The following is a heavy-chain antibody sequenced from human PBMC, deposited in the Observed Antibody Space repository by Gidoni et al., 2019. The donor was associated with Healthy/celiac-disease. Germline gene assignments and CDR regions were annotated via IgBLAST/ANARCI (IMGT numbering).Heavy chain of an antibody. D-gene: IGHD5-12*01. J-gene: IGHJ4*02. CDR3: AKAQLDIVATITGGFDY. V-gene: IGHV3-9*01. Sequence: EVQLVESGGGWVQPGRSLRLSCAASGFPFDDYAMHWVRQAPGKGLEWVSGISWNSGSIGYADAVKGRFTISRDNAKNSLYLQMNSLRAEDTALYYCAKAQLDIVATITGGFDYWGQGTLVTVSS. CDR1: GFPFDDYA. CDR2: ISWNSGSI.